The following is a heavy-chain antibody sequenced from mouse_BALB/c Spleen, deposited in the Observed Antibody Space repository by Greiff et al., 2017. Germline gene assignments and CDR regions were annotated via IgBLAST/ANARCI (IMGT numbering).Heavy chain of an antibody. CDR3: TIDSLYAMDY. Sequence: QVQLQQSGAELVRPGASVTLSCKASGYTFTDYEMHWVKQTPVHGLEWIGAIDPETGGTAYNQKFKRKATLTVDKSSSTAYMQLSSLTSEDSAVYYCTIDSLYAMDYWGQGTSVTVSS. CDR1: GYTFTDYE. CDR2: IDPETGGT. V-gene: IGHV1-15*01. J-gene: IGHJ4*01.